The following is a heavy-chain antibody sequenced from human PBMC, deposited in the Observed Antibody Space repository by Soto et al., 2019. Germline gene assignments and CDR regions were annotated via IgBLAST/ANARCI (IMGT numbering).Heavy chain of an antibody. V-gene: IGHV4-59*01. CDR2: ISYTGST. CDR3: ARGLNRNAYNLNYFDP. J-gene: IGHJ5*02. D-gene: IGHD3-16*01. CDR1: GGSISSYY. Sequence: SETLSLTCTVSGGSISSYYCSWIRQPPGKGLDWIGYISYTGSTNYNASLKSRVTISVDTSKNQFSLKLGSVTAADTAVYYCARGLNRNAYNLNYFDPWGQGILVTVSS.